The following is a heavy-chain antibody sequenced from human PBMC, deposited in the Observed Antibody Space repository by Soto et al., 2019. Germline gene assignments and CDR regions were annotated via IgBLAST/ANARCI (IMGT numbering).Heavy chain of an antibody. Sequence: ASVKVSCKASGYTFTGYYMHWVRQAPGQGLEWMALINPTSGGTNYAQKFQGSVTMTWDTSISTAYMELSRLTSDDTAIYYCARGYCSSIGCSHYFHYWGQGTLVTVSS. CDR1: GYTFTGYY. V-gene: IGHV1-2*02. J-gene: IGHJ4*02. CDR3: ARGYCSSIGCSHYFHY. D-gene: IGHD2-2*01. CDR2: INPTSGGT.